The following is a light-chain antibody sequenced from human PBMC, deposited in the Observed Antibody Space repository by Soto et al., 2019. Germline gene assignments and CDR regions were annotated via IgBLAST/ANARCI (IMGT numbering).Light chain of an antibody. CDR3: QNYNSAPLT. CDR2: ATS. CDR1: QDISNS. Sequence: DIQMTQSPSSLSASVGDRVTITCRASQDISNSLAWYQQKPGKVPKVLIYATSILQSGGTARFSGSGSGTDFTLTISSLQPEDVATYYCQNYNSAPLTFGGGTKVEI. V-gene: IGKV1-27*01. J-gene: IGKJ4*01.